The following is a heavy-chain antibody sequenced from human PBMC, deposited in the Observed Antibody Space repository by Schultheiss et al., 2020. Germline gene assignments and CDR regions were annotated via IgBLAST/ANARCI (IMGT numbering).Heavy chain of an antibody. CDR2: IYYSGST. CDR1: GFSLSTSGMC. J-gene: IGHJ5*02. V-gene: IGHV4-31*03. D-gene: IGHD7-27*01. Sequence: SGPTLVKPTQTLTLTCTFPGFSLSTSGMCVSWIRQPPGKALEWLGYIYYSGSTYYNPSLKSRVTISVDTSKNQFSLKLSSVTAADTAVYYCARALGWFDPWGQGTLVTVSS. CDR3: ARALGWFDP.